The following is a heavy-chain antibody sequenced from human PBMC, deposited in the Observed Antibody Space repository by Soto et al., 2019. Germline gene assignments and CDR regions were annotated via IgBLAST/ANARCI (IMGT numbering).Heavy chain of an antibody. CDR3: ARQSGSYYGRFDP. V-gene: IGHV4-31*03. D-gene: IGHD1-26*01. Sequence: QVQLQESGPGLVKPSQTLSLTCTVSGGSISSGGYYWSWIRQHPGKGLEWIGYIYYSGSTYYNPSLKSRVXXSXAXFKNQFSLKLSSVTAADTAVYYCARQSGSYYGRFDPWGQGTLVTVSS. CDR1: GGSISSGGYY. CDR2: IYYSGST. J-gene: IGHJ5*02.